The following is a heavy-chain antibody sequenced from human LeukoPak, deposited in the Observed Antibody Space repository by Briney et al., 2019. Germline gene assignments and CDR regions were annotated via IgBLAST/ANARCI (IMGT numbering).Heavy chain of an antibody. CDR1: EFIFGKHA. CDR3: AKGRGHCINGVCHNYYYMDV. V-gene: IGHV3-23*01. CDR2: IGGGIHDRT. D-gene: IGHD2-8*01. Sequence: PGESLRLSCDASEFIFGKHAMNWVRQAPGKGLEWVSGIGGGIHDRTYYADSVKGRFTISRDNSKNTLHLQMSSLRADDTAMYYCAKGRGHCINGVCHNYYYMDVWGKGTTVTVS. J-gene: IGHJ6*03.